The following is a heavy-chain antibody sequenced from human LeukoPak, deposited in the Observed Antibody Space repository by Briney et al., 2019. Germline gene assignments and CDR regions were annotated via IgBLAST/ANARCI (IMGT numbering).Heavy chain of an antibody. CDR3: AADTSGYRIFNY. J-gene: IGHJ4*02. CDR2: IDYSGST. V-gene: IGHV4-31*03. D-gene: IGHD3-22*01. Sequence: SSQTLSLTCTVSGGSISRGGYCWSWIRQHPGKGLEWIGYIDYSGSTFYNPSLKSRLTVSIDTSKNQFSLKLSSVTAADTAVYYCAADTSGYRIFNYWGQGTLVTVSS. CDR1: GGSISRGGYC.